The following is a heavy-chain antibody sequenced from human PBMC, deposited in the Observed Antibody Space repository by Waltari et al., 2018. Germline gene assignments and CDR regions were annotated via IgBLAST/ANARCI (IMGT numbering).Heavy chain of an antibody. V-gene: IGHV3-7*04. CDR2: IKQGGSGK. J-gene: IGHJ6*03. CDR1: GFTFSSYW. Sequence: EVQLVESGGGLVQPGGSLRLSCAASGFTFSSYWMSWVRQAPGKGLEWVANIKQGGSGKYYVDSVKGRFTISRDNAKNSLYLQMNSLRAEDTAVYYCARVSDYYYYYMDVWGKGTTVTVSS. CDR3: ARVSDYYYYYMDV.